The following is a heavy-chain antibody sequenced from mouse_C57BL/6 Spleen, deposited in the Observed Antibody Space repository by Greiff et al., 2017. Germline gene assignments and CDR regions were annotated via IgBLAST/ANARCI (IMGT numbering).Heavy chain of an antibody. J-gene: IGHJ4*01. Sequence: VQLQQSGPELVKPGASVKIPCKASGYTFTDYNMDWVKQSHGKSLEWIGDINPNNGGTIYNQKFKGKATLTVDKSSSTAYMELRSLTSEDTAVYYCARWGTTVVAPYYYAMDYWGQGTSVTVSS. CDR1: GYTFTDYN. CDR3: ARWGTTVVAPYYYAMDY. CDR2: INPNNGGT. V-gene: IGHV1-18*01. D-gene: IGHD1-1*01.